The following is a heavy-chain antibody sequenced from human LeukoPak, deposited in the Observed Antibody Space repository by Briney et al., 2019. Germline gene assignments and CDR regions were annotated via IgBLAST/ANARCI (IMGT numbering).Heavy chain of an antibody. Sequence: GGSLRLSCAASGFTFSDHYMDSVRQAPGKGLEWVGRIKSKTDGGTTDYAAPVKGRFTISRDDSKNTLYLQMNSLKTEDTAVYYCTTDATIFGVDTKTAHHYYFDYWGQGTLVTVSS. CDR1: GFTFSDHY. J-gene: IGHJ4*02. CDR3: TTDATIFGVDTKTAHHYYFDY. V-gene: IGHV3-15*01. D-gene: IGHD3-3*01. CDR2: IKSKTDGGTT.